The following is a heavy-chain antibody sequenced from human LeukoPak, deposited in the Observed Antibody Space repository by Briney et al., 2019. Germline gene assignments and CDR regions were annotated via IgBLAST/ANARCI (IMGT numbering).Heavy chain of an antibody. J-gene: IGHJ4*02. CDR3: ATIGDRRTGELYRIDY. CDR1: GFTFSSYA. D-gene: IGHD7-27*01. V-gene: IGHV3-30-3*01. Sequence: GGSLRLSCAASGFTFSSYAMHWVRQAPGKGLEGVAVVSYDGSNKYYADSVTGRFTISRDNSKNTLFLQMNSLRAEDAAVYYCATIGDRRTGELYRIDYWGQGTLVTVSS. CDR2: VSYDGSNK.